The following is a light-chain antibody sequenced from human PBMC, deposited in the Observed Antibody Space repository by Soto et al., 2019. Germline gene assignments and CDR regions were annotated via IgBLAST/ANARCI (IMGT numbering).Light chain of an antibody. Sequence: PGERATLSCRASQSVSSSYLAWYQQKPGQAPRLLIYVASSRATGIPDRFSGGGSGTDFTLTISRLEPEDFVVYYCQQYGSSPPFGGGTKVEVK. CDR3: QQYGSSPP. J-gene: IGKJ4*01. CDR2: VAS. V-gene: IGKV3-20*01. CDR1: QSVSSSY.